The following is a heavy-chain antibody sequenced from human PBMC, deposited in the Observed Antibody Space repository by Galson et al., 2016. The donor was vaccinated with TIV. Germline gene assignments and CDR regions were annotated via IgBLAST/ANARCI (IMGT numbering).Heavy chain of an antibody. V-gene: IGHV1-24*01. CDR2: FDPEAGRT. Sequence: SVKVSCKVSGYTLSEIATHWVRQAPGKGLEWMGGFDPEAGRTIYAQKFHGRVTVTEGTATDTAYMEVNNLRSDDTAVYYCATVAWFPGLSLDSWGQGTLVTVSS. CDR3: ATVAWFPGLSLDS. CDR1: GYTLSEIA. D-gene: IGHD3-22*01. J-gene: IGHJ4*02.